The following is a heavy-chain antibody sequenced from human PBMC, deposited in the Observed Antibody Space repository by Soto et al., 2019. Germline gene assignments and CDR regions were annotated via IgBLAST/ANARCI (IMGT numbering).Heavy chain of an antibody. J-gene: IGHJ4*02. D-gene: IGHD3-22*01. Sequence: GGSLRLSCAASGFTFSSYAMSWVRQAPGKGLEWVSAISGSGGSTYYADSVKGRFTISRDNSKNTLYLQMNSLRAEDTAVYYCAKGVDYYDSSGHDYWGQGTLVTVSS. CDR3: AKGVDYYDSSGHDY. CDR1: GFTFSSYA. V-gene: IGHV3-23*01. CDR2: ISGSGGST.